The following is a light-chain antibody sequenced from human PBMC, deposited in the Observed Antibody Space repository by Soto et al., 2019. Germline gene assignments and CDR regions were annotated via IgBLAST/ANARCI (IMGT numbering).Light chain of an antibody. Sequence: DIQMTQSPSTLSASLGDTVTVTWGASQTISSWLAWYQQKPGKAPKLLIYDASDLETGVPSRFSGSGSGTGFNFTISSLQPEDFATYYCQQYESLPLTFGQGTRLEIK. J-gene: IGKJ5*01. V-gene: IGKV1-33*01. CDR2: DAS. CDR1: QTISSW. CDR3: QQYESLPLT.